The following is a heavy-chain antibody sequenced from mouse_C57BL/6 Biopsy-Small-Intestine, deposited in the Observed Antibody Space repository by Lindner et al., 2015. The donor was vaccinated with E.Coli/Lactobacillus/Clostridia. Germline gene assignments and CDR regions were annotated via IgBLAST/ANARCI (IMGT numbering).Heavy chain of an antibody. CDR3: ARGSGSWGRDWFDP. J-gene: IGHJ4*01. V-gene: IGHV1S55*01. CDR1: GYTFTSHD. Sequence: SVKVSCKASGYTFTSHDINWVRQASGQGLEWMGWMNSNSGNTGYAQKFQGRVTMTRDTSVSTAYMGLSSLTFDDTAVYYCARGSGSWGRDWFDPWGQGTLVTVSS. D-gene: IGHD3-1*01. CDR2: MNSNSGNT.